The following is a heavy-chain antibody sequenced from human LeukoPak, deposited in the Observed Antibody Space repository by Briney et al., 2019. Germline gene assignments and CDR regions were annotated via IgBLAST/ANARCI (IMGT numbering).Heavy chain of an antibody. D-gene: IGHD6-19*01. V-gene: IGHV3-23*01. CDR2: TTDSGSRT. Sequence: PGGSLRLSCAASGFTFSSYSMNWVRQAPGKGLEWVSSTTDSGSRTYYADSVKGRFTISRDNSKNMLYLQMNSLRAEDTAVYYCAKGGAMADKYYQEWGQGTLVTVSS. CDR3: AKGGAMADKYYQE. CDR1: GFTFSSYS. J-gene: IGHJ1*01.